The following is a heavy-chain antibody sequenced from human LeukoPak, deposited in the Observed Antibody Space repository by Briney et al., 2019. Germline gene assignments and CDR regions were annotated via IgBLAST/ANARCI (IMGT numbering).Heavy chain of an antibody. CDR3: ARGWLRWGNAFDI. Sequence: ASVKVSCKASGYTFTGYYMHWVRQAPGQGLEWVGWINPNSGGTNYAQKFQGRVTMTRDTSISTAYMELSRLRSDDTAVYYCARGWLRWGNAFDIWGQGTMVTVSS. CDR2: INPNSGGT. CDR1: GYTFTGYY. V-gene: IGHV1-2*02. J-gene: IGHJ3*02. D-gene: IGHD5-12*01.